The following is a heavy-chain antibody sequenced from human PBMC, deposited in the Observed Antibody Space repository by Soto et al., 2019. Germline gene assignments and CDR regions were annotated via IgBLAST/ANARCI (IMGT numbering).Heavy chain of an antibody. CDR3: VRRDVSATGIDWFDP. D-gene: IGHD6-13*01. Sequence: GASVKVSCTASGYTFTSYGIHWVRQAPGQRLEWMGWINAANGDTKYSPKFQGRVTINRATSASTAYMELSSLRSEDTDVYYCVRRDVSATGIDWFDPWGQGTLVTVAS. J-gene: IGHJ5*02. CDR2: INAANGDT. V-gene: IGHV1-3*01. CDR1: GYTFTSYG.